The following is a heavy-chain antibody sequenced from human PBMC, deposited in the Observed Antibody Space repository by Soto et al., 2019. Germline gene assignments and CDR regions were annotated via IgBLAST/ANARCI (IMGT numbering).Heavy chain of an antibody. J-gene: IGHJ4*02. CDR2: INHSGST. CDR1: GGSFSGYY. D-gene: IGHD6-13*01. Sequence: SETLSLTCAVYGGSFSGYYWSWIRQPPGKGLEWIGEINHSGSTNYNPSLKSRVTISVDTSKNQFSLKLSSVTAADTAVYYCAGTSAAGIAARTFSVYWGQGTLVTVSS. V-gene: IGHV4-34*01. CDR3: AGTSAAGIAARTFSVY.